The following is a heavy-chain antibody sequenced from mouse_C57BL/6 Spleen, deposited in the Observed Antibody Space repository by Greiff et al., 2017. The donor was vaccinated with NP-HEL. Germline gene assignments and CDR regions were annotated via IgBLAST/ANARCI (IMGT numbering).Heavy chain of an antibody. Sequence: QVQLQQSGAELVRPGASVTLSCKASGYTFTDYEMHWVKQTPVHGLEWIGAIDPETGGTAYNQKFKGKAILTADKSSSTAYMELRSLTSENSAVYYCTRWGAAQATRFDYWGQGTTLTVSS. CDR1: GYTFTDYE. CDR2: IDPETGGT. CDR3: TRWGAAQATRFDY. J-gene: IGHJ2*01. D-gene: IGHD3-2*02. V-gene: IGHV1-15*01.